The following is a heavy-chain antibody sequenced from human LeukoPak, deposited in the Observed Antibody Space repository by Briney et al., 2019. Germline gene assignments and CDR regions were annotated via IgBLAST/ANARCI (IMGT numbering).Heavy chain of an antibody. CDR2: INHGGST. V-gene: IGHV4-34*01. D-gene: IGHD3-3*01. Sequence: SETLSLTCAVYGGSFSGYYWSWIRQPPGKGLEWIGEINHGGSTNYNPSLKSRVTISVDTSKNQFSLKLSSVTAADTAVYYCARGAPYYDFWSGYSGFRYYYYMDVWGKGTTVTVSS. J-gene: IGHJ6*03. CDR1: GGSFSGYY. CDR3: ARGAPYYDFWSGYSGFRYYYYMDV.